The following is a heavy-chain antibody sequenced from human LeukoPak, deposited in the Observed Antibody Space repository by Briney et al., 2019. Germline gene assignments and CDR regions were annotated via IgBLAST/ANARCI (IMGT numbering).Heavy chain of an antibody. CDR1: GFTFSSYS. CDR3: ARERVLAAAGTRYFDY. V-gene: IGHV3-21*01. D-gene: IGHD6-13*01. Sequence: PGGSLRLSCAASGFTFSSYSMNWVRQAPGKGLEWVSSISSSSSYIYYADSVKGRFTISRDNAKNLLYLQMNSLRAEDTAVYYCARERVLAAAGTRYFDYWGQGTLVTVSS. CDR2: ISSSSSYI. J-gene: IGHJ4*02.